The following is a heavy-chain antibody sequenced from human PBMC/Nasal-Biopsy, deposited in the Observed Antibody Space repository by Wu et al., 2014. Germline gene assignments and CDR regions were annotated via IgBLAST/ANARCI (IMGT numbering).Heavy chain of an antibody. D-gene: IGHD3-3*01. J-gene: IGHJ6*02. CDR2: ISYDGNYK. Sequence: LRLSCAASGFDFSTYGMHWVRQSPGKGLEWVAVISYDGNYKYYADSVKGRFTISRDDYKNTLFLQMNSLRPEDTAVYYCARVLYEGFLEWLSNKYYGLDVWGQGTTVTVSS. V-gene: IGHV3-30*03. CDR1: GFDFSTYG. CDR3: ARVLYEGFLEWLSNKYYGLDV.